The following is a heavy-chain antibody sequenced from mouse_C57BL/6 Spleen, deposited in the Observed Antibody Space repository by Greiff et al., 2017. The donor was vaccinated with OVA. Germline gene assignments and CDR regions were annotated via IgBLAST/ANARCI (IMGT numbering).Heavy chain of an antibody. CDR1: GYTFTSYW. J-gene: IGHJ2*01. Sequence: VQLQQSGAELVKPGASVKLSCKASGYTFTSYWMHWVKQRPGQGLEWIGYINPSSGYTKYNQKFKDKATLTADKSSSTAYMQLSSLTYYDSSVYYGAIYYYDGEDYWGKGTTLTVSS. CDR2: INPSSGYT. V-gene: IGHV1-7*01. CDR3: AIYYYDGEDY. D-gene: IGHD1-1*01.